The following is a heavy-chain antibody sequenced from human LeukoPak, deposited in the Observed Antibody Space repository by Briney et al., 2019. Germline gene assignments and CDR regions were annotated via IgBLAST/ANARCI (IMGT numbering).Heavy chain of an antibody. J-gene: IGHJ4*02. CDR2: ISGSGGST. V-gene: IGHV3-23*01. Sequence: GGSLRLSCAPSGFTFSTYAMSWVRQAPGKGLEWVSTISGSGGSTYYADSVKGRFTISRDNSKNTLYLQMNSLRAEDTAVYYCAKLRGATINAWYFDYWGQGTLVTVSS. CDR3: AKLRGATINAWYFDY. CDR1: GFTFSTYA. D-gene: IGHD5-12*01.